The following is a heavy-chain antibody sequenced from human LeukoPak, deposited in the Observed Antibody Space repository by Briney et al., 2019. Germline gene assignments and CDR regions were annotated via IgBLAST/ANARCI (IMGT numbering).Heavy chain of an antibody. V-gene: IGHV4-39*01. D-gene: IGHD2-15*01. CDR3: ARDPYSLYGMDV. Sequence: SETLSLTCTVSGGSISSSSYYWDWIRQSPGKGLEWLGSIYYVGSTYYNPSLESRVTISVDTSKNQFSLKLSSVTAADTAVYYCARDPYSLYGMDVWGQGTTVTVSS. J-gene: IGHJ6*02. CDR2: IYYVGST. CDR1: GGSISSSSYY.